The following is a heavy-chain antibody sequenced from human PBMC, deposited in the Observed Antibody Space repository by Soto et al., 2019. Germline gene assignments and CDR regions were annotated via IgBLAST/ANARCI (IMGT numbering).Heavy chain of an antibody. CDR3: ARGGKERFRGSGMDV. D-gene: IGHD1-1*01. Sequence: QVQLVQSGAEVKKPGSSVKVSCKASGGTFSSYAISWVRQAPGQGLEWIGEIISMYGAAMYAQKFQGRVTIIADESASTAYVELSSLRSEDTAVYYCARGGKERFRGSGMDVWGQGTTVTVS. V-gene: IGHV1-69*01. CDR2: IISMYGAA. CDR1: GGTFSSYA. J-gene: IGHJ6*02.